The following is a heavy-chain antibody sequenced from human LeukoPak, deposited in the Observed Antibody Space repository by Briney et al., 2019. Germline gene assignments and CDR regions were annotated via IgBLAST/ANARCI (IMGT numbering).Heavy chain of an antibody. D-gene: IGHD2-2*03. CDR2: INHSGST. J-gene: IGHJ4*02. Sequence: SETLSLTCAVYGGSFSGYYWSWIRQPPGKGLEWIGEINHSGSTNYNPSLKSRVTISVDTSKNQFSLKLSSVTAADTAVYYCARQVGYCSSTSCLYYFDYWGQGTLVAVSS. CDR3: ARQVGYCSSTSCLYYFDY. V-gene: IGHV4-34*01. CDR1: GGSFSGYY.